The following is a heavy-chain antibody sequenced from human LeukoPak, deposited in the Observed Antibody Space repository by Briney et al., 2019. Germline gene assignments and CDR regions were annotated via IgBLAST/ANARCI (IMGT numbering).Heavy chain of an antibody. CDR3: ARGHSCTIFGVVIEWDNWFDP. J-gene: IGHJ5*02. D-gene: IGHD3-3*01. CDR1: GYTFTSYY. CDR2: INPSGGST. V-gene: IGHV1-46*01. Sequence: ASVKVSCKASGYTFTSYYMHWVRQAPGQGLEWMGIINPSGGSTSYAQKFQGRVTMIRDTSISTAYMELSRLRSDDTAVYYCARGHSCTIFGVVIEWDNWFDPWGQGTLVTVSS.